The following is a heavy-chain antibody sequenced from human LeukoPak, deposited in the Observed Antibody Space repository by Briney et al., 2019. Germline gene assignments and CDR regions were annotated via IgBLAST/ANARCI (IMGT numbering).Heavy chain of an antibody. CDR3: ARGAEYYYGSGSFRY. D-gene: IGHD3-10*01. Sequence: SETLSLTCAVYGGSFSGYYWSWIRQPPGKGLEWIGEINHSGSTNYNPSLKSRVTISVDTSKNQFSLKLSSVTAADTAVYYCARGAEYYYGSGSFRYWGQGTLVTVSS. V-gene: IGHV4-34*01. CDR1: GGSFSGYY. CDR2: INHSGST. J-gene: IGHJ4*02.